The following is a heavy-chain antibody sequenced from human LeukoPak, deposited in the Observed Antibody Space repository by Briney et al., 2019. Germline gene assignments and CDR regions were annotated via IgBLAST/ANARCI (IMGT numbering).Heavy chain of an antibody. CDR2: IIPIFGTA. J-gene: IGHJ4*02. CDR3: ARKSRYDQYFDY. CDR1: GGTFSSYA. Sequence: ASVKVSCKASGGTFSSYAISWGRQAPGQGLEWMGGIIPIFGTANYAQKFQGRVTITADKSTSTAYMELSSLRSEDTAVYYCARKSRYDQYFDYWGQGTLVTVSS. V-gene: IGHV1-69*06. D-gene: IGHD5-12*01.